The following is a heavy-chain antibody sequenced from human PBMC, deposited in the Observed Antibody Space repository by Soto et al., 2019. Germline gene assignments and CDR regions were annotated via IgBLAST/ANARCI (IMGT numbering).Heavy chain of an antibody. CDR2: ISAYNGNT. J-gene: IGHJ4*02. D-gene: IGHD3-10*01. CDR1: GYTFTSYG. V-gene: IGHV1-18*04. CDR3: ARVFNMVRGVPYYFDY. Sequence: SMKVSCKASGYTFTSYGISWVRQAPGQGLEWMGWISAYNGNTNYAQKLQGRVTMTTDTSTSTAYMELRSLRSDDTAVYYCARVFNMVRGVPYYFDYWGQGTLVTVSS.